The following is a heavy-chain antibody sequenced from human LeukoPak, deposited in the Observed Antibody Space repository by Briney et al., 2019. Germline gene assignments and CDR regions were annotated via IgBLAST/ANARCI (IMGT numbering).Heavy chain of an antibody. CDR2: IKSKTDGGTT. CDR3: ILTYYYDSSGYLEDY. J-gene: IGHJ4*02. Sequence: PGGSLRLSCAASGFTSSNAWMSWVRQAPGKGLEWVGRIKSKTDGGTTDYAAPVKGRFTIPRDDSKNTLYLQMNSLKTEDTAVYYCILTYYYDSSGYLEDYWGQGTLVTVSS. D-gene: IGHD3-22*01. V-gene: IGHV3-15*05. CDR1: GFTSSNAW.